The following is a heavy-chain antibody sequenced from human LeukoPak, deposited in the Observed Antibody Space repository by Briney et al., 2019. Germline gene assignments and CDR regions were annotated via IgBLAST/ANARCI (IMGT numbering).Heavy chain of an antibody. V-gene: IGHV3-23*01. CDR2: LSGSAFNT. D-gene: IGHD3-3*01. Sequence: GGSLRLSCAASGFTFSSYAMSWVRQAPGKGLEWVSGLSGSAFNTYYADSVKGRFTISRDNSKNTLYLQMDSLRAEDTAVYYCAREFTIFGVVIQRYDAFDIWGQGTMVTVSS. J-gene: IGHJ3*02. CDR1: GFTFSSYA. CDR3: AREFTIFGVVIQRYDAFDI.